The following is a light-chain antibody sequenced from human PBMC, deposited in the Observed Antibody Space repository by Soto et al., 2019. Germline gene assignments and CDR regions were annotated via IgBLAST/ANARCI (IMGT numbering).Light chain of an antibody. CDR1: QSVSSN. V-gene: IGKV3-15*01. CDR3: QQYNNWGT. J-gene: IGKJ1*01. Sequence: EIVMTQSPATLSVSPGERATLSCRASQSVSSNLAWYQQKPGKAPRLLIYGASTRATGIPARFSGSGSGTEFTLTISSLQSVDFAVYYCQQYNNWGTFGQGTKVKNK. CDR2: GAS.